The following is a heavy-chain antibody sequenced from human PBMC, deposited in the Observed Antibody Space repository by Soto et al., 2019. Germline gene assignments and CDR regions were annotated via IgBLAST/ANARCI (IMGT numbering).Heavy chain of an antibody. Sequence: PGGSLRLSCAASGFTFRSYWMSWVRQAPGKGLEWVANIKQDGSEKYYVDSVKGRFTISRDNAKNSLYLQMNSLRAEDTAVYYCARDAGVVVAAESADFDYWGQGTLVTVSS. D-gene: IGHD2-15*01. CDR1: GFTFRSYW. CDR3: ARDAGVVVAAESADFDY. J-gene: IGHJ4*02. CDR2: IKQDGSEK. V-gene: IGHV3-7*01.